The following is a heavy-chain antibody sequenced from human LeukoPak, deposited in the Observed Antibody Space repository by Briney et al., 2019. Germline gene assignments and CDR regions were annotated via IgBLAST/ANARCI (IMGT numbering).Heavy chain of an antibody. CDR2: IYYSGST. Sequence: PSETLSLTCTVSGGSISSSSYYWGWIRQPPGKGLEWIGSIYYSGSTYYNPSLKSRVTISVDTSKNQFSLKLSSVTAADTAVYYCARSYGGDSDNFDYWGQGTLVTVSS. CDR3: ARSYGGDSDNFDY. V-gene: IGHV4-39*01. CDR1: GGSISSSSYY. J-gene: IGHJ4*02. D-gene: IGHD4-23*01.